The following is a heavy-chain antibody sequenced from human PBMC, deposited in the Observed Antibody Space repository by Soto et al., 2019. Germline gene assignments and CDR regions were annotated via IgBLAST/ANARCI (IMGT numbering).Heavy chain of an antibody. CDR1: GFTFSSYG. V-gene: IGHV3-30*03. CDR3: ARDRVAARPRGRSGYYYYGMDV. D-gene: IGHD6-6*01. Sequence: QVQLVESGGGVVQPGRSLRLSCAASGFTFSSYGMHWVRQAPGKGLEWVAVISYDGSNKYYADSVKGRFTISRDNSKNTLYLQMNSLRAEDTAVYYCARDRVAARPRGRSGYYYYGMDVWGQGTTVTVSS. CDR2: ISYDGSNK. J-gene: IGHJ6*02.